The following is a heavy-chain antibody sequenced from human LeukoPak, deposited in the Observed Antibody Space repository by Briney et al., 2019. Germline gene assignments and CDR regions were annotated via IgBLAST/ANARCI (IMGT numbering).Heavy chain of an antibody. D-gene: IGHD3-16*01. CDR2: ISSSSSYI. CDR1: GFTFSSYE. V-gene: IGHV3-21*01. Sequence: GGSLRLSCAASGFTFSSYEMNWVRQAPGKGLEWVSSISSSSSYIYYADSVKGRFTISRDNAKNSLYLQMNSLRAEDTAVYYCARGDTALKGDYWGQGTLVTVSS. CDR3: ARGDTALKGDY. J-gene: IGHJ4*02.